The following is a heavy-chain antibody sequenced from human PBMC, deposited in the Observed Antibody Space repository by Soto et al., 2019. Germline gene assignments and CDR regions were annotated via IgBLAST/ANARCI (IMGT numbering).Heavy chain of an antibody. CDR2: IYYSGST. CDR1: DGSISSYY. V-gene: IGHV4-59*01. D-gene: IGHD5-12*01. Sequence: SETLSLTCTVSDGSISSYYWSWIRQPPGKGLEWIGYIYYSGSTNYNPSLKSRVTISVDTSKSQFSLKLSSVTAADTAVYYCARDRRDGYNYYYYYGMDVWGQGTTVTVSS. J-gene: IGHJ6*02. CDR3: ARDRRDGYNYYYYYGMDV.